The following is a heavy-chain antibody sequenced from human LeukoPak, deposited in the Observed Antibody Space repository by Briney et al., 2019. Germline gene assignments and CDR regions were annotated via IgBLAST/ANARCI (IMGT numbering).Heavy chain of an antibody. CDR3: ARVFGSQQQLVPYYYYYYGMDV. Sequence: SETLSLTCTVSGGSVSSGSYDWSWFRQPPGKGLEWIGYIYYSGSTNYNPSLKSRVTISVDTSKNQFSLKLSSVTAADTAVYYCARVFGSQQQLVPYYYYYYGMDVWGQGTTVTVSS. CDR1: GGSVSSGSYD. D-gene: IGHD6-13*01. V-gene: IGHV4-61*01. J-gene: IGHJ6*02. CDR2: IYYSGST.